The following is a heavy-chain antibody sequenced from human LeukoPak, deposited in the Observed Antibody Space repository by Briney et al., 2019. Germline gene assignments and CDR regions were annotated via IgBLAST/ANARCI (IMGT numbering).Heavy chain of an antibody. D-gene: IGHD6-13*01. CDR3: ANLISSSWYYFDY. V-gene: IGHV3-23*01. CDR1: GFIFSSYA. Sequence: PGGSLRLSCAASGFIFSSYAMSWVRQAPGEGLEWVSDISGSGGRTYYADSVKGRFTISRDNSKNTLYLQMKSLRAEDTAVYYCANLISSSWYYFDYWGQGTLVTVS. CDR2: ISGSGGRT. J-gene: IGHJ4*02.